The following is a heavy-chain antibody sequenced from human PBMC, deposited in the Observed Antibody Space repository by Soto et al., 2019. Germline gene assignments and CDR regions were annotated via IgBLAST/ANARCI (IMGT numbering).Heavy chain of an antibody. J-gene: IGHJ6*02. V-gene: IGHV1-18*01. CDR2: ISAYNGNT. CDR1: GYTFTSYG. Sequence: QVQLVQSGAEVKKPGASVKVSCKASGYTFTSYGISWVRQAPGQGLEWMGWISAYNGNTNYAQKLQGRVTMTTDTATSTAHMELRSQRSDDTAVYYCARDSRITMVRGVNYYDGMDVWGQGTTVTVSS. D-gene: IGHD3-10*01. CDR3: ARDSRITMVRGVNYYDGMDV.